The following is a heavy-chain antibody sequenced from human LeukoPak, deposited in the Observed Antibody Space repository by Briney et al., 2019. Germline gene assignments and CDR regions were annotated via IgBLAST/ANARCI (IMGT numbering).Heavy chain of an antibody. CDR1: GGSFSGYF. CDR3: ARLITLRPRIYYYYYMDV. D-gene: IGHD1-14*01. Sequence: SEXLSLTCAVYGGSFSGYFWSWIRQRPGKGMEWIGEINHSRSPNYNPSLHSPVTISLHTSKNQFSLKLSSVTAADTAVYYCARLITLRPRIYYYYYMDVWGKGTTVTVSS. J-gene: IGHJ6*03. CDR2: INHSRSP. V-gene: IGHV4-34*01.